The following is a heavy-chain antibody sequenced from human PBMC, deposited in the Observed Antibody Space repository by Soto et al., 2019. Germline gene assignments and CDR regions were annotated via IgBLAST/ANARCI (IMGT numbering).Heavy chain of an antibody. CDR2: INHSGST. V-gene: IGHV4-34*01. Sequence: SETLSLTCAVYGGSFSGYYWSWIRQPPRKGLEWIGEINHSGSTNYNPSLKSRVTISVDTSKNQFSLKLSSVTAADTAVYYWATDILSGYYGGRDVWGKGTTVTVSS. CDR1: GGSFSGYY. J-gene: IGHJ6*04. CDR3: ATDILSGYYGGRDV. D-gene: IGHD3-9*01.